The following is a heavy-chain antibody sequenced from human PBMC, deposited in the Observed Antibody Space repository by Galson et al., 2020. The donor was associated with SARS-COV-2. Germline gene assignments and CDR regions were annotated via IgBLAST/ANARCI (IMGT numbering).Heavy chain of an antibody. CDR3: ARDADFYGSGSPPSV. V-gene: IGHV1-18*01. D-gene: IGHD3-10*01. J-gene: IGHJ4*02. Sequence: ASVKVSCKASGYTFTTYGFHWVRQAPGQGLEWMGLISSSIGNTNYAQKFQGRVTMTTDTSTSTAYMELRGLRSDDTAVYYCARDADFYGSGSPPSVWGQGTLVTVSS. CDR1: GYTFTTYG. CDR2: ISSSIGNT.